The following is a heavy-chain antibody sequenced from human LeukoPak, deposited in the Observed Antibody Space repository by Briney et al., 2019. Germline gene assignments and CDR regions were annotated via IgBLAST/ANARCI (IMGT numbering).Heavy chain of an antibody. CDR1: GGTFSSYA. CDR3: ARADHYYDSSGYLSY. J-gene: IGHJ4*02. V-gene: IGHV1-69*13. CDR2: IIPIFGTA. Sequence: SVKVSCKASGGTFSSYAISWVRQAPGQGLEWMGGIIPIFGTANYAQKFQGRVTITADESTSTAYMELSSPRSEDTAVYYRARADHYYDSSGYLSYWGQGTLVTVSS. D-gene: IGHD3-22*01.